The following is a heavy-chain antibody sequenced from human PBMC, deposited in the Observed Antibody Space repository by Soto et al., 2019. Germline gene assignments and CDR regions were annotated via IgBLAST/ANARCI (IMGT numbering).Heavy chain of an antibody. D-gene: IGHD2-2*01. CDR3: ASPYCSSTSCLYRIDY. CDR2: ISGSGGST. V-gene: IGHV3-23*01. Sequence: VGSLRLSCAASGFTFSSYAMSWVRQAPGKGLEWVSAISGSGGSTYYADSVKGRFTISRDNSKNTLYLQMNSLRAEDTAVYYCASPYCSSTSCLYRIDYWGQGTLVTVPS. J-gene: IGHJ4*02. CDR1: GFTFSSYA.